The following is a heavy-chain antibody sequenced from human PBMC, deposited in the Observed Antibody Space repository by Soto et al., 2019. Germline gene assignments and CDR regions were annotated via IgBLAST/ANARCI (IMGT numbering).Heavy chain of an antibody. D-gene: IGHD4-17*01. Sequence: SETLSLTCTVSGGSISSYYWSWIRQPPGKGLECIGYIYYSGSTNYNPSLKSRVTISVDTSKNQFSLKLSSVTAADTAVYYCARGYGDYVLDYWGQGILVTVSS. CDR1: GGSISSYY. V-gene: IGHV4-59*08. J-gene: IGHJ4*02. CDR2: IYYSGST. CDR3: ARGYGDYVLDY.